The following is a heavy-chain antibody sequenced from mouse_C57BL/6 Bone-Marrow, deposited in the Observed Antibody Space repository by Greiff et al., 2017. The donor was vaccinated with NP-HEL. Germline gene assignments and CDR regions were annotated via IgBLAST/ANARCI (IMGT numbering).Heavy chain of an antibody. J-gene: IGHJ2*01. CDR2: ISYDGSN. Sequence: EVQLVESGPGLVKPSQSLSLTCSVTGYSITSGYYWNWIRRFPGNKLEWVGSISYDGSNNYSPSLKNRISITRDTSKNQFFLKLNSVTAEETATYYCARAYGNYLAYWGQGTTLTVSS. CDR3: ARAYGNYLAY. D-gene: IGHD2-10*02. V-gene: IGHV3-6*01. CDR1: GYSITSGYY.